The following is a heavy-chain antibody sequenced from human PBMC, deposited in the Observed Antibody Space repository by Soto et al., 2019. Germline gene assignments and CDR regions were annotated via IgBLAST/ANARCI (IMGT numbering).Heavy chain of an antibody. CDR1: GFTFSSYG. D-gene: IGHD3-3*01. CDR3: ARDPGPHYDTIFGVAW. CDR2: IWYDGSNK. Sequence: GGSLRLSCAASGFTFSSYGMHWVRQAPGKGLEWVAVIWYDGSNKYYADSVKGRFTISRDNSKNTLYLQMNSLRAEDTAVYYCARDPGPHYDTIFGVAWWGQGTLVTVSS. V-gene: IGHV3-33*01. J-gene: IGHJ4*02.